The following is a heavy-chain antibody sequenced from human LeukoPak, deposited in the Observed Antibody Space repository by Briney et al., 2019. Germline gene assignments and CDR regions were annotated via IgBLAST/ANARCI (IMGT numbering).Heavy chain of an antibody. CDR1: GFTFSSYW. CDR3: ARVGTAMVNNAFDI. Sequence: GGSLRLSCAASGFTFSSYWMSWVRQAPGKGLEWVANIKQDGSEKYYVDSVKGRFTISRDNAKNSLYLQMNSLRAEDTAVYYCARVGTAMVNNAFDIWGQGTMVTVSS. V-gene: IGHV3-7*01. CDR2: IKQDGSEK. J-gene: IGHJ3*02. D-gene: IGHD5-18*01.